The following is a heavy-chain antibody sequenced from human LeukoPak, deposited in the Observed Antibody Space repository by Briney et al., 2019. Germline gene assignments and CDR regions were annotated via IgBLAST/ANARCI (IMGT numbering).Heavy chain of an antibody. V-gene: IGHV4-30-4*08. CDR3: ARVNYDYYYYMDV. Sequence: TSQTLSLTCTVSGGSISSGDYYWSWIRQPPGKGPEWIGYIYYSGSTYYNPSLKSRVTISVDTSKNQFSLKLSSVTAADTAVYYCARVNYDYYYYMDVWGKGTTVTVSS. J-gene: IGHJ6*03. CDR1: GGSISSGDYY. D-gene: IGHD4-23*01. CDR2: IYYSGST.